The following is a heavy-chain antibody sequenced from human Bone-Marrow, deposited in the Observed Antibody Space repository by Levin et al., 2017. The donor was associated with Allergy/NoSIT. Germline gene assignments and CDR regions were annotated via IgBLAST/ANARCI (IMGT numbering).Heavy chain of an antibody. V-gene: IGHV3-66*01. CDR2: IYSGGST. Sequence: GGSLRLSCAASGFSVSNNFLNWVRQVPGKGLEWVSLIYSGGSTHYADSVKGRFTISRDNSRNTLYLQMNSLRVEDTAVYYCARDGQGHSSSHYWGQGTRVTVSA. CDR3: ARDGQGHSSSHY. CDR1: GFSVSNNF. J-gene: IGHJ4*02. D-gene: IGHD6-6*01.